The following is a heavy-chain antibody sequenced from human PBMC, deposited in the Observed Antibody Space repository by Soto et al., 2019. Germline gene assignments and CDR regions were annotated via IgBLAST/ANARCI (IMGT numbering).Heavy chain of an antibody. V-gene: IGHV3-21*01. Sequence: EVQLVESGGGLVKPGGSLRLSCAASGFTFNSYNMNWVRQAPGKGLEWVSSISSTSSYIYYADSEKGRFTISRDNAKNSLFLQMNSLRAEDTAVYYCAREDYTYGYFDYWGQGTLVTVSS. D-gene: IGHD5-18*01. CDR3: AREDYTYGYFDY. CDR1: GFTFNSYN. CDR2: ISSTSSYI. J-gene: IGHJ4*02.